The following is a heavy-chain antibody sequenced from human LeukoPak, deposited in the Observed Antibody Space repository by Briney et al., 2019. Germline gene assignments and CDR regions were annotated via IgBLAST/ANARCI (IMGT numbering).Heavy chain of an antibody. CDR1: GDSVSSNSAT. CDR3: ARAGNGYHDF. V-gene: IGHV6-1*01. CDR2: TYYRSKWNY. D-gene: IGHD2-2*01. Sequence: SQTLSLTCAISGDSVSSNSATWHWLRQSPSRGLEWLGRTYYRSKWNYDYADSVKSRITINPDTSMNQFSLQLRSVTPEDTALYYCARAGNGYHDFWGQGVLVTVSS. J-gene: IGHJ4*02.